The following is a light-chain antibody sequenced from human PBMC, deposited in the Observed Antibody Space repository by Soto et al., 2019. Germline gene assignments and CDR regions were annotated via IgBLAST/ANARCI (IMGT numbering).Light chain of an antibody. CDR2: GAS. J-gene: IGKJ4*02. CDR1: QSVYNN. V-gene: IGKV3-15*01. Sequence: IVMSQSPATLSLSPGERATLSCRASQSVYNNLAWYQQKPGQAPRLLIYGASTRATGIPAMFSGSGSGTEFTLTISSLQSEHVAVYCCQQYNYWPLTFGEGTKVDI. CDR3: QQYNYWPLT.